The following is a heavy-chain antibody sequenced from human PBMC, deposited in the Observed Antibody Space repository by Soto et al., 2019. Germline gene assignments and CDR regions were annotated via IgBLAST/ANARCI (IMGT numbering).Heavy chain of an antibody. Sequence: KPSETLSLTCTVSGGSISSGDYYWSWIRQPPGKGLEWIGYIYYSGSTYYNPSLKSRVTISVDTSKNQFSLKLSSVTAADTAVYYCASALRFLEWLPTPMGGMDVGGQGTTVTVSS. V-gene: IGHV4-30-4*01. CDR2: IYYSGST. D-gene: IGHD3-3*01. CDR1: GGSISSGDYY. J-gene: IGHJ6*02. CDR3: ASALRFLEWLPTPMGGMDV.